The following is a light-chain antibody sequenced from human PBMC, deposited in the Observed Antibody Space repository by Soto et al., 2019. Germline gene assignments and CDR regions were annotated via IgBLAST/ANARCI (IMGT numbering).Light chain of an antibody. CDR2: RNS. CDR3: AGWEDSLNGVG. Sequence: QSVLTQPPSVSGTPGQRVTISCSGSNSNIGSNYVFWYQQLPGTAPRLLIYRNSQRPSGVPDRFSGSKSGTSASLAISGLRSEVEADYYCAGWEDSLNGVGFGGGTQLTVL. V-gene: IGLV1-47*01. CDR1: NSNIGSNY. J-gene: IGLJ2*01.